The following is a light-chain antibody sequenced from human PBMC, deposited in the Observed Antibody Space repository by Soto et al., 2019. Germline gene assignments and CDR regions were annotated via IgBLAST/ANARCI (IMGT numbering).Light chain of an antibody. Sequence: ALTQPASVSGSPGQSITISCTGTSSDVGGYNYVSWYQQHPGKAPKLMIYDVSIRPSGVSNRFSGSKSGNTASLTISGLQAEDEADYYCSSYTSSSTLDVFGTGTKVTVL. CDR3: SSYTSSSTLDV. V-gene: IGLV2-14*01. CDR1: SSDVGGYNY. J-gene: IGLJ1*01. CDR2: DVS.